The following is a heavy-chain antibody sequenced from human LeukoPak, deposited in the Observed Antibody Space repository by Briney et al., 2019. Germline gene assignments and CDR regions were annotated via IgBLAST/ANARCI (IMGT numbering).Heavy chain of an antibody. V-gene: IGHV3-48*03. J-gene: IGHJ4*02. CDR2: ISSSGSTI. Sequence: PGGSLRLSCAASGFTFSRYEMNWVRQAPGKGLEWVSYISSSGSTIYYADSVKGRFTISRDNAKNSLYLQMNSLRAEDTAVYYCARDPYYFDYWGQGTLVTVSS. CDR1: GFTFSRYE. CDR3: ARDPYYFDY.